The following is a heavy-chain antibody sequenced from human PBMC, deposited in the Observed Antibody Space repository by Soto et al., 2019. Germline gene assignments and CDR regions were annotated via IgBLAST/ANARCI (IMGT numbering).Heavy chain of an antibody. CDR2: INGRSNYK. CDR3: AREDGIAVETSAFDD. Sequence: PEGSLRLSRATSGNMLSTYVMNRVRQAPGKGLEWVSSINGRSNYKYYANSVRGRFTISRDNAKNSLFLQMSSLTAEDTAVYYCAREDGIAVETSAFDDCRHGTLVTVCS. D-gene: IGHD6-19*01. CDR1: GNMLSTYV. V-gene: IGHV3-21*01. J-gene: IGHJ4*01.